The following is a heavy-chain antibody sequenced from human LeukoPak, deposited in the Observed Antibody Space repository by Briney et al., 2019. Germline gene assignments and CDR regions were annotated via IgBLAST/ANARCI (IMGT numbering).Heavy chain of an antibody. CDR2: ITSSGAAT. CDR1: GFTFSSYA. CDR3: AGSYYLLRFDY. D-gene: IGHD2-15*01. J-gene: IGHJ4*02. Sequence: PGGSLRLSCAASGFTFSSYAMSWVRQAPGKGLEWVSSITSSGAATYYADSVKGRFTISRDNSKNTLYLQMNSLRAEDTAVYYCAGSYYLLRFDYWGQGTLVTVSS. V-gene: IGHV3-23*01.